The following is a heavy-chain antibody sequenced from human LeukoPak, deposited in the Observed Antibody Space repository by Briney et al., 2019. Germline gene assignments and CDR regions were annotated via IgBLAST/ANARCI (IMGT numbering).Heavy chain of an antibody. D-gene: IGHD3-10*01. V-gene: IGHV3-74*01. CDR2: INTDGSST. CDR1: GFAFSSYW. J-gene: IGHJ4*02. Sequence: PGGSLRLSCAASGFAFSSYWMHWVRQAPGKGLVWVSRINTDGSSTTYADSVKGRFTISRDNAENTVYLQMNSLRAEDTAVYYCSRGNMVRESNWGQGTLVTVSS. CDR3: SRGNMVRESN.